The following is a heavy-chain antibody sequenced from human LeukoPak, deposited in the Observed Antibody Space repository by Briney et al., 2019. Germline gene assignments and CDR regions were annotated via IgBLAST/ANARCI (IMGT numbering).Heavy chain of an antibody. CDR2: IKEDGSEK. CDR3: AREMGSSGYPRLGDY. D-gene: IGHD3-22*01. J-gene: IGHJ4*02. CDR1: GFTFSSYW. V-gene: IGHV3-7*04. Sequence: GRTLRLSCAASGFTFSSYWMTWVRQAPGKGLEWVANIKEDGSEKYYVDSVKGRFTISRDNAKTSLYLQMNSLRAEDTAVYYCAREMGSSGYPRLGDYWGQGTLVTVSS.